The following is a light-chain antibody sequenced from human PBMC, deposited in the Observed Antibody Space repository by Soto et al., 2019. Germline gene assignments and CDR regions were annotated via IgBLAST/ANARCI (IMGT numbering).Light chain of an antibody. J-gene: IGKJ4*01. Sequence: DFQMTQSPSSLSASVGDRVTITCRASQGINNHLAWFQQKPGKVPKVLIYAASTLQSGVPSRFSCSGSGTDLNLTISSLQPEDVASYYCQNYNSAPPAGTFGGGTKVEIK. CDR1: QGINNH. V-gene: IGKV1-27*01. CDR2: AAS. CDR3: QNYNSAPPAGT.